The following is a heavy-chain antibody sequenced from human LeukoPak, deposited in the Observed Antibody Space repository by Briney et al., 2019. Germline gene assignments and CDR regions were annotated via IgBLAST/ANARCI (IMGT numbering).Heavy chain of an antibody. CDR3: AKSRGYSSSWDDAFDI. D-gene: IGHD6-13*01. Sequence: GSLEPPLETSGFTFNTYGMPWVRQAPGKGLEWVAFVRYDGTKTYYVDSVKGRFTISRDTSKNTLYLQLNSLRVDDTAEYYCAKSRGYSSSWDDAFDIWGQGTMVIVSS. CDR2: VRYDGTKT. CDR1: GFTFNTYG. J-gene: IGHJ3*02. V-gene: IGHV3-30*02.